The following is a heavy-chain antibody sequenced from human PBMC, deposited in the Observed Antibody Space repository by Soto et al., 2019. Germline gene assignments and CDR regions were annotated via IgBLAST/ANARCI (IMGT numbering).Heavy chain of an antibody. CDR1: GYSFTSYW. CDR2: IYPGDSYT. CDR3: ARTSAGGKYYYGMDV. V-gene: IGHV5-51*01. Sequence: EVQLIQSGAEVKKPGESLKISCKGSGYSFTSYWIGWVRQMPGKGLEWMGIIYPGDSYTRYSPSFQGQVTISADKSISTAYLQWSSLKASDTAMYYCARTSAGGKYYYGMDVWGQGTTVTVSS. D-gene: IGHD6-13*01. J-gene: IGHJ6*02.